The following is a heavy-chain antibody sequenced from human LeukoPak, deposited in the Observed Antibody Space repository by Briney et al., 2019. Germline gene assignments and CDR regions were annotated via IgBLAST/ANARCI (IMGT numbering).Heavy chain of an antibody. D-gene: IGHD3-22*01. CDR2: INHSGST. V-gene: IGHV4-34*01. J-gene: IGHJ6*03. CDR3: ARGGSGSGYHYYYYYMDV. Sequence: SETLSLTCAVYGGSLSGYYWSWIRQPPGKGLEWIGEINHSGSTNYNPSLKSRVTISVDTSKNQFSLKLSSVTAADTAVYYCARGGSGSGYHYYYYYMDVWGKGTTVTISS. CDR1: GGSLSGYY.